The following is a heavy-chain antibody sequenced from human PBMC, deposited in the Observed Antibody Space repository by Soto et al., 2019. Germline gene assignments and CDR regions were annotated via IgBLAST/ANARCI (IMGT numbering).Heavy chain of an antibody. J-gene: IGHJ3*02. CDR3: EKDRTMARGIRAFDI. Sequence: EAQLLQSGGGLVPPGGSLRLSCVASGFAFGNYPMPWVRQTPGKGLQWISTISGSGGMTADEDSVRGRFTVSIYHSKDTVHLQMTSLRAYDTAVYYWEKDRTMARGIRAFDIWGQGTTVTISS. CDR2: ISGSGGMT. CDR1: GFAFGNYP. V-gene: IGHV3-23*01. D-gene: IGHD3-10*01.